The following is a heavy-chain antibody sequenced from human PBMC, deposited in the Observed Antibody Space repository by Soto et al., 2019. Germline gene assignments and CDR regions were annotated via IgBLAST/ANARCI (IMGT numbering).Heavy chain of an antibody. CDR3: AKDTTVTSY. CDR2: ISYDGSNK. V-gene: IGHV3-30*18. J-gene: IGHJ4*02. CDR1: GFTFSSYG. Sequence: QVQLVESGGGVVQPGRSLRLSCAASGFTFSSYGMHWVRQAPGKGLERVAGISYDGSNKYYADSVKGRFTISRDNSKNTLYLQMNSLRAEDTAVYYCAKDTTVTSYWGQGTLVTVSS. D-gene: IGHD4-17*01.